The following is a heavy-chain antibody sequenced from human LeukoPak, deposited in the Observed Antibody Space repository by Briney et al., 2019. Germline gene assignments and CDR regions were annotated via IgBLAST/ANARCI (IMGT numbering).Heavy chain of an antibody. CDR1: GFTFSSYW. D-gene: IGHD3-22*01. V-gene: IGHV3-30*18. J-gene: IGHJ4*02. CDR2: ISYDGSNK. CDR3: AKWSVVKYYFDY. Sequence: GGSLRLSCAASGFTFSSYWMHWVRQAPGKGLEWVAVISYDGSNKYYADSVKGRFTISRDNSKNTLYLQMNSLRAEDTAVYYCAKWSVVKYYFDYWGQGTLVTVSS.